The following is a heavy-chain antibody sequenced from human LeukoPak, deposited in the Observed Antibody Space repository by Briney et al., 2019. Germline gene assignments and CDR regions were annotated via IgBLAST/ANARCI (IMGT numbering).Heavy chain of an antibody. CDR2: IYPGESDT. D-gene: IGHD1-1*01. CDR3: ARLGTRSRRTMGGTTEFDY. V-gene: IGHV5-51*01. Sequence: GESLKISCAGSGYSFPSYWIAWVRQMPGKGLECMGIIYPGESDTRYSPSFQGQVTISADKSLTTAYLQWSSLRASDTAMYYCARLGTRSRRTMGGTTEFDYWGQGTLVTVSS. J-gene: IGHJ4*02. CDR1: GYSFPSYW.